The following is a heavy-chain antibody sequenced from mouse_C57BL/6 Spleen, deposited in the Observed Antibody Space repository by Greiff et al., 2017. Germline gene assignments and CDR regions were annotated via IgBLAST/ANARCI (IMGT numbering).Heavy chain of an antibody. D-gene: IGHD1-1*01. CDR2: IYPGSGST. CDR3: AREICYGSSYVDWFAY. CDR1: GYTFTSYW. J-gene: IGHJ3*01. Sequence: QVQLQQPGAELVKPGASVKMSCKASGYTFTSYWITWVKQRPGQGLEWIGDIYPGSGSTNYNEKFKSKATLPVDTSSITAYMQLSSLTSEDSAVYYCAREICYGSSYVDWFAYWGQGTLVTVSA. V-gene: IGHV1-55*01.